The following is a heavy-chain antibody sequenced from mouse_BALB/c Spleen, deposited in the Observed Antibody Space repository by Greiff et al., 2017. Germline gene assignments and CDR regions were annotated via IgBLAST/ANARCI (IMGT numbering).Heavy chain of an antibody. CDR3: ARGELPHAMDY. CDR1: GYSITSGYY. Sequence: ESGPGLVKPSQSLSLTCSVTGYSITSGYYWNWIRQFPGNKLEWMGYISYDGSNNYNPSLKNRISITRDTSKNQFFLKLNSVTTEDTATYYCARGELPHAMDYWGQGTSVTVSS. CDR2: ISYDGSN. J-gene: IGHJ4*01. D-gene: IGHD2-1*01. V-gene: IGHV3-6*02.